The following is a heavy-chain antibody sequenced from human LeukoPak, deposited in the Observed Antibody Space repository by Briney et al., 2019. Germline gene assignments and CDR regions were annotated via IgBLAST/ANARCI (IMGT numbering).Heavy chain of an antibody. J-gene: IGHJ4*02. Sequence: SETLSLTCTVSGGSVSSGSYYWSWIRQPPGKGLEWIGYIYYSGSTNYNPSLKSRVTISVDRSKNQFSLKLSSVTAADTAVYYCASGGYYDFWSGFDYWGQRTLVTVSS. V-gene: IGHV4-61*01. CDR2: IYYSGST. D-gene: IGHD3-3*01. CDR1: GGSVSSGSYY. CDR3: ASGGYYDFWSGFDY.